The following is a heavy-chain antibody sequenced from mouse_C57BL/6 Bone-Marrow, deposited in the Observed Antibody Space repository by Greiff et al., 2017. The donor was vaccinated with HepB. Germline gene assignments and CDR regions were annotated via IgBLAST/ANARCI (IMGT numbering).Heavy chain of an antibody. CDR1: GYTFTSYW. J-gene: IGHJ2*01. D-gene: IGHD4-1*01. V-gene: IGHV1-69*01. CDR2: IDPSDSYT. CDR3: ARTGSGPYFDY. Sequence: VQLQQPGAELVMPGASVKLSCKASGYTFTSYWMHWVKQRPGQGLEWIGEIDPSDSYTNYNQKFKGKSTLTVDKSSSTAYMQLSSLTSEDSAVYYCARTGSGPYFDYWGQGTTLTVSS.